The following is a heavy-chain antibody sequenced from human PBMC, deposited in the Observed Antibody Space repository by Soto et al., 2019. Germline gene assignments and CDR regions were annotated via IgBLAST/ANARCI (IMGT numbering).Heavy chain of an antibody. CDR2: IYYSGST. V-gene: IGHV4-31*03. J-gene: IGHJ4*02. CDR3: AREAGYFDLGIDY. Sequence: PSETLSLTCTVFGGSISSGGYYWSWIRQHPGKGLEWIGYIYYSGSTYYNPSLKSRVTISVDTSKNQFSLKLSSVTAADTAVYYCAREAGYFDLGIDYWGQGALVTVSS. CDR1: GGSISSGGYY. D-gene: IGHD3-9*01.